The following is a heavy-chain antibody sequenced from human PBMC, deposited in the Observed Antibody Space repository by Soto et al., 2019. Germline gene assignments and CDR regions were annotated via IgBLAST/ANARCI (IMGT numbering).Heavy chain of an antibody. Sequence: SETLSLTCTVSGGSISSYYWSWIRQPPGKGLEWIGYIYYSGSTNYNPSLKSRVTISVDTSKNQFSLKLSSVTAADTAVYYRARRMYYYGSGSYSPMDVWGQGTTVTVSS. D-gene: IGHD3-10*01. CDR3: ARRMYYYGSGSYSPMDV. CDR2: IYYSGST. V-gene: IGHV4-59*01. CDR1: GGSISSYY. J-gene: IGHJ6*02.